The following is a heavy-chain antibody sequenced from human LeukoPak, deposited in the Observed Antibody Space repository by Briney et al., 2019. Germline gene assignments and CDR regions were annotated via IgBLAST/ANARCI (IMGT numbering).Heavy chain of an antibody. CDR3: ARQPGGYSGPFDY. Sequence: ASETLSLTCSVSGGSISSSSSYWGWIRQPPGKGLEWVASVYYSGSTYYNPSLESRVTMSVDTSKNQFSLKLSSVTAADTAVYYCARQPGGYSGPFDYWGQGTLVTVSS. J-gene: IGHJ4*02. D-gene: IGHD5-12*01. CDR2: VYYSGST. V-gene: IGHV4-39*01. CDR1: GGSISSSSSY.